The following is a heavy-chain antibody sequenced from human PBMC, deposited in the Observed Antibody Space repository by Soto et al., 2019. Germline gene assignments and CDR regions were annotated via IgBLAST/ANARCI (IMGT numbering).Heavy chain of an antibody. CDR2: ISAYNGNT. J-gene: IGHJ3*02. D-gene: IGHD2-21*01. V-gene: IGHV1-18*01. Sequence: ASVKVSCKASGYTFTSYGISWVRQAPGQGLEWMGWISAYNGNTNYAQKLQGRVTMTTDTSTSTAYMELRSLRSDDTAVYYCARERERSRWQQFLHDAFDIWGQGTMVTVSS. CDR3: ARERERSRWQQFLHDAFDI. CDR1: GYTFTSYG.